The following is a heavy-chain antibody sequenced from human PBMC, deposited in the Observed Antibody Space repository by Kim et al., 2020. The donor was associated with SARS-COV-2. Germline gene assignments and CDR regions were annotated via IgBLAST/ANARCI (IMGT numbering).Heavy chain of an antibody. CDR3: ERPPAGD. CDR2: IDYSGST. V-gene: IGHV4-39*01. J-gene: IGHJ4*02. CDR1: GGSISSSSYY. D-gene: IGHD3-10*01. Sequence: SETLSLTCTVSGGSISSSSYYWGWIRQRPGKGLEWIGSIDYSGSTYYNSSLKSRVTISVDTSKNQFSLKLSSVTAADTAGYCCERPPAGDGGQGTLVTVS.